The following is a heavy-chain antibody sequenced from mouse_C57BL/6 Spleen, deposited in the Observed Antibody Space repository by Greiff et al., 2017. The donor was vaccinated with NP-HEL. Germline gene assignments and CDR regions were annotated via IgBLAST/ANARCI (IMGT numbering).Heavy chain of an antibody. CDR3: ARGSTGTFDD. V-gene: IGHV1-63*01. J-gene: IGHJ2*01. D-gene: IGHD4-1*02. CDR1: GYTFTNYW. CDR2: IYPGGGYT. Sequence: VQLQESGAELVRPGTSVKMSCKASGYTFTNYWIGWAKQRPGHGLEWIGDIYPGGGYTNYNEKFKGKATLTADKSSSTAYMQFSSLTSEDSAIYYCARGSTGTFDDWGQGTTLTVSS.